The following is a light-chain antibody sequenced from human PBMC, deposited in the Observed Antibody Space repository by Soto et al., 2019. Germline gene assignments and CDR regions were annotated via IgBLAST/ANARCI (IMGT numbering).Light chain of an antibody. Sequence: IQMTQSPSTLSASVGDRVAITCRASQSIGIWLAWYQQNPGKAPRFLIDRASSLESGVPSRFSGSGSGTEFTLTISSLQPDDFATYYCQQYNGYSWTFGQGTKVAIK. V-gene: IGKV1-5*03. CDR3: QQYNGYSWT. CDR2: RAS. J-gene: IGKJ1*01. CDR1: QSIGIW.